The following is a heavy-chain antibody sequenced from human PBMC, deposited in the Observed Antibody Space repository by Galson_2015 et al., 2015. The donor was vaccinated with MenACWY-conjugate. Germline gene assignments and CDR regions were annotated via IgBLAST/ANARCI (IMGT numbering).Heavy chain of an antibody. J-gene: IGHJ6*02. CDR3: ARGAGYNYEGYYYGMDV. CDR2: IIPILGIA. CDR1: GGTFSSYA. Sequence: SVKVSCKASGGTFSSYAISWVRQAPGRGLEWMGRIIPILGIANYAQKFQGRVTITADKSTSTAYMELSSLRSEDTAVYYCARGAGYNYEGYYYGMDVWGQGTTVTVSS. V-gene: IGHV1-69*04. D-gene: IGHD5-24*01.